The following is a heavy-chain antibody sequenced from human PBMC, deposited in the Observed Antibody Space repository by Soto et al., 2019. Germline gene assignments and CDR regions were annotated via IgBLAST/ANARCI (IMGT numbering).Heavy chain of an antibody. CDR2: ISWNSGSI. CDR3: AKDSGPYYYYYMDV. Sequence: EVQLVESGGGLVQPGRSLRLSCAASGFTFDDYAMHWVRQAPGKGLEWVSGISWNSGSIGYADSVKGRFTISRDNAKNSLYLQMNSLRAEDTALYYCAKDSGPYYYYYMDVWGKGTTVTVSS. V-gene: IGHV3-9*01. CDR1: GFTFDDYA. J-gene: IGHJ6*03. D-gene: IGHD1-26*01.